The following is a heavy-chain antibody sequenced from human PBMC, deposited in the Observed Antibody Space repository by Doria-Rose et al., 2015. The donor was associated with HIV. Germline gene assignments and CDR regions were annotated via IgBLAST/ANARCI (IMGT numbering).Heavy chain of an antibody. CDR2: MSRPSADI. V-gene: IGHV3-21*01. J-gene: IGHJ4*02. CDR1: GFTFSSHR. CDR3: ATGVTLDY. D-gene: IGHD3-10*01. Sequence: VQLQESGGGLVRPGGSLRLSFATSGFTFSSHRINWVRQAPGKVLEWVSSMSRPSADINYADSVRGRFTISRDNARNSLYLQMDSLRAEYTAIYYCATGVTLDYWGQGTLVTVSS.